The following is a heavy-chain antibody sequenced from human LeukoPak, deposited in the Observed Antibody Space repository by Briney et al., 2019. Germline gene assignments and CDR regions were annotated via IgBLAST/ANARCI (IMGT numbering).Heavy chain of an antibody. CDR3: AKDPLGVLNHEWELAWFDY. Sequence: GGSLRLSCAASGFTFSSYAMHWVRQAPGKGLEWVAVISYDGSNKYYADSVKGRFTISRDNSKNTLYLQMNSLRAEDTAVYYCAKDPLGVLNHEWELAWFDYWGQGTLVTVS. CDR2: ISYDGSNK. J-gene: IGHJ4*02. D-gene: IGHD1-26*01. V-gene: IGHV3-30-3*01. CDR1: GFTFSSYA.